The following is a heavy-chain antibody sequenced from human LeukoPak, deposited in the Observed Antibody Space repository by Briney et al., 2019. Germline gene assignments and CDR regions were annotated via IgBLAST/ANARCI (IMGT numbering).Heavy chain of an antibody. Sequence: GGSLRLSFAASGFPFSRYEMNWVRQAPGKGLEWRTNIKLEGSKKYYVDSVKGRFTIYRDNDKNSLYLQMNSLRAEDTAVYYCARDTYYYDSSGYWPDAFDIWGQGTIVSVSS. J-gene: IGHJ3*02. V-gene: IGHV3-7*01. CDR1: GFPFSRYE. CDR2: IKLEGSKK. D-gene: IGHD3-22*01. CDR3: ARDTYYYDSSGYWPDAFDI.